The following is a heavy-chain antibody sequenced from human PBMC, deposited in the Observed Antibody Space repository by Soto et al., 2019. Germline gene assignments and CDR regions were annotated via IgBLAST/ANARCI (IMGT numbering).Heavy chain of an antibody. CDR3: ATCGDGSGSYYYYYYMDV. Sequence: GESLKISCKGSGYSFTSYWIGWVRQMPGKGLEWMGIIYPGDSDTRYSPSFQGQVTISADKSISTAYLQWSSLKASDTAMYYCATCGDGSGSYYYYYYMDVWGKGTTVTVSS. V-gene: IGHV5-51*01. CDR2: IYPGDSDT. D-gene: IGHD3-10*01. J-gene: IGHJ6*03. CDR1: GYSFTSYW.